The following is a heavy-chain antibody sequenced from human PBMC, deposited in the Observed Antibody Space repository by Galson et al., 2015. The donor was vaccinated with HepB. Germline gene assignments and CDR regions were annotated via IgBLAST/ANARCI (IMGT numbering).Heavy chain of an antibody. CDR1: GFSFSSYA. Sequence: SLRLSCAASGFSFSSYAMSWVRQAPGKGLEWVSSISFTGGATYYADSVYGRFSISRDTSNNTLYLQMNSLRAEDTAIYYCAKLSGQWLLREFFDFWGQGPPVTGSS. J-gene: IGHJ4*02. D-gene: IGHD6-19*01. CDR2: ISFTGGAT. V-gene: IGHV3-23*01. CDR3: AKLSGQWLLREFFDF.